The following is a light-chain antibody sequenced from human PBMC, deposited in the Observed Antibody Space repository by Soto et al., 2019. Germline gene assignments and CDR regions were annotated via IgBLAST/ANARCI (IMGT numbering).Light chain of an antibody. CDR2: EGS. Sequence: QSALTQPASVSGSPGQSITISCTGTSSDVGSYNLVSWYQQHPGKAPKLMIYEGSKRPSGVSNRFSGSKSGNTASLTISGLQGEDEADYHCCSYAGSSTYVVFGGGTKVTVL. V-gene: IGLV2-23*01. CDR1: SSDVGSYNL. J-gene: IGLJ2*01. CDR3: CSYAGSSTYVV.